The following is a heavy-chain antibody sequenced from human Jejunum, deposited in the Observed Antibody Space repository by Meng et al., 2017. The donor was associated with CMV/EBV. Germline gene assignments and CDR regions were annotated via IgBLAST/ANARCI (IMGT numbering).Heavy chain of an antibody. Sequence: SGFYFSAHGMHWVRQAPGKGLEWVAFVQYDRFSKYYADAVKGRFTISRDHSNNTLYLQMDSLRPEDTAIYYCARDFRYKWSYWLDPWGQGTLVTVSS. J-gene: IGHJ5*02. CDR2: VQYDRFSK. D-gene: IGHD1-7*01. CDR3: ARDFRYKWSYWLDP. V-gene: IGHV3-30*02. CDR1: GFYFSAHG.